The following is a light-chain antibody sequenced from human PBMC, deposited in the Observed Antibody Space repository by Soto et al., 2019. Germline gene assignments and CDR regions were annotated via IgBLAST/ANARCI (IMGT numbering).Light chain of an antibody. V-gene: IGKV1-33*01. J-gene: IGKJ1*01. CDR1: QDISNY. CDR3: QHYNNLLGT. CDR2: AAS. Sequence: DIQMTQSPSSLSASVGDRVTITCQASQDISNYLNWYQRKPRKAPKLLIYAASNLDTEVPSRFSGSGSGTEFTFTISSLQPEDIATYYCQHYNNLLGTFGQGTKVDIK.